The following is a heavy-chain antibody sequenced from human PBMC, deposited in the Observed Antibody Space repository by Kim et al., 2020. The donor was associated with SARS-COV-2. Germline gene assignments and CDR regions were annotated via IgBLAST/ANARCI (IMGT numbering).Heavy chain of an antibody. J-gene: IGHJ4*02. CDR1: GYSFTSYW. D-gene: IGHD4-17*01. V-gene: IGHV5-51*01. Sequence: GESLKISCKGSGYSFTSYWIGWVRQMPGKGLEWMGIIYPGDSDTRYSPSFQGQVTISADKSINTAYLQWSSLKASDTAMYYCARRVDDYGDYGAFDYWGQGTLVTVSS. CDR2: IYPGDSDT. CDR3: ARRVDDYGDYGAFDY.